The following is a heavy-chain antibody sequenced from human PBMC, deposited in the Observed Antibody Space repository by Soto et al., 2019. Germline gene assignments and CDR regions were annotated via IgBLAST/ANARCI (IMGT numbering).Heavy chain of an antibody. D-gene: IGHD6-13*01. J-gene: IGHJ4*02. V-gene: IGHV3-23*01. CDR2: ISGSGGST. Sequence: GGSLRLSCAASRFTFSSYAMSWVRQAPEKGLEWVSTISGSGGSTYYADSVKGRFTISRDNSKNTLYLQMNSLRAEDTAVFYCAKGEYSTTWYQPFDHWGQGTLVTVSS. CDR3: AKGEYSTTWYQPFDH. CDR1: RFTFSSYA.